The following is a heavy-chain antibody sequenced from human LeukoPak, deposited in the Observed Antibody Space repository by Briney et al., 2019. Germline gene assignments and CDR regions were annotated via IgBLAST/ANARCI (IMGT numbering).Heavy chain of an antibody. V-gene: IGHV3-48*04. CDR1: GFTFSSYS. J-gene: IGHJ4*02. Sequence: GGPLRLSCAASGFTFSSYSLNWVRQAPGKGLEWVSFISSSSITIYYADSVKGRFTISRDNAEKSLYLQMNGLRAEDTAVYYCARDRGGSYSAIDYWGQGTLVTVSS. CDR3: ARDRGGSYSAIDY. D-gene: IGHD2-15*01. CDR2: ISSSSITI.